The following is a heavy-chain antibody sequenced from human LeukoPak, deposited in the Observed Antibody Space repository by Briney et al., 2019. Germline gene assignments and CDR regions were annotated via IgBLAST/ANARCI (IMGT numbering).Heavy chain of an antibody. J-gene: IGHJ6*02. CDR3: ARGLYGLDV. CDR1: GFTFSDYY. Sequence: GGSLRLSCEASGFTFSDYYMSWIRQAPGKGLEWVSFISTTGSYTYLADSVKGRFTVSRDNAKSSLYLQMNSLRAEDTAVYYCARGLYGLDVWGQGSTVTVSS. V-gene: IGHV3-11*05. CDR2: ISTTGSYT.